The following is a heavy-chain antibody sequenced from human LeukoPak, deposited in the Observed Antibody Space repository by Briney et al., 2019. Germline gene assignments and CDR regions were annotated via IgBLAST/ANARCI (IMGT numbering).Heavy chain of an antibody. CDR3: ARDLGNCGRGGSYFDP. CDR1: GFTFSNHG. CDR2: IWYDGSKK. Sequence: GGSLRLSCAASGFTFSNHGFHWVRQAPGKGLEGVAVIWYDGSKKFYADSMKGRFTISRDDSKNTLYLQMNSLRAEDTAVYYCARDLGNCGRGGSYFDPWGQGTLVIVSS. V-gene: IGHV3-33*01. D-gene: IGHD2-8*02. J-gene: IGHJ5*02.